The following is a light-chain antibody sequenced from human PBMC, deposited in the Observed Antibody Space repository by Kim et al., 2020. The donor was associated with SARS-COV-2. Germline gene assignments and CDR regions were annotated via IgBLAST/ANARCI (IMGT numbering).Light chain of an antibody. CDR1: QSISSW. J-gene: IGKJ2*01. CDR2: DAS. Sequence: DIQMTQSPSTLSASVGDRVTITCRASQSISSWLAWYQQKPGKAPNLLIFDASSLESGVPSRFRGSGSGTEFTLTISSLQPDDFATYYCQQYNSYLYTFGQGTKLEI. V-gene: IGKV1-5*01. CDR3: QQYNSYLYT.